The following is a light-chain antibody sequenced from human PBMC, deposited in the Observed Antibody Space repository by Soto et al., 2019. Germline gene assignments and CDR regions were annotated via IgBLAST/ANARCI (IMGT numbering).Light chain of an antibody. CDR2: AAS. CDR3: QHHYSSPQNT. J-gene: IGKJ4*01. CDR1: QSISSY. Sequence: DIQMTQSPSSLSASVGDRVTITCRASQSISSYLNWYQQKPGKAPKLLIYAASSLQSGVPSRFSGSGSGTDFNFTISSRQPEDFASADYQHHYSSPQNTFGRGTKVEIK. V-gene: IGKV1-39*01.